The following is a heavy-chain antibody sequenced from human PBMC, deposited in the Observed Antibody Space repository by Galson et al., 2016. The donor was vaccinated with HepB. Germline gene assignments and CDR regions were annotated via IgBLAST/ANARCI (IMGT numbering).Heavy chain of an antibody. V-gene: IGHV3-23*01. CDR2: ISGSGTNT. CDR3: AKSLLGVTLVSFYYGMDV. Sequence: SLRLSCAASGFTFSNYVMNWVRQAPGKGLEWVSAISGSGTNTYYEDSVKGRFTISRDNSKNTLFLQMNSLRAEDTAVYYCAKSLLGVTLVSFYYGMDVRGQGTTVTVSS. J-gene: IGHJ6*02. CDR1: GFTFSNYV. D-gene: IGHD2-21*02.